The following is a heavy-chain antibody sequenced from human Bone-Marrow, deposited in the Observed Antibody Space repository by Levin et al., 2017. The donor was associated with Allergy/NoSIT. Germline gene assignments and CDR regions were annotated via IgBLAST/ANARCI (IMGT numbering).Heavy chain of an antibody. CDR2: IYSGGSA. D-gene: IGHD5-12*01. J-gene: IGHJ6*02. CDR1: EFIVSSNY. Sequence: PGESLKISCAASEFIVSSNYMSWVRQAPGKGLDWVSVIYSGGSAYYAESVKGRFTISRDNSKNTLYLQMNSLRAEDTAVYYCVARSNGMDVWGQGTTVTVSS. CDR3: VARSNGMDV. V-gene: IGHV3-66*01.